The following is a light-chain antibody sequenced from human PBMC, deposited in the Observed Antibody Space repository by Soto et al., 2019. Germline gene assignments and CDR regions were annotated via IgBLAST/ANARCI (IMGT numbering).Light chain of an antibody. J-gene: IGKJ4*01. CDR2: WAS. V-gene: IGKV4-1*01. Sequence: DIVMTQSPDSLAVSLGERATINCKSSQSVLYSSNNKNYLAWYQQKPGQPPKVLIYWASTRESGVPDRFSGSGSETDFTLTISSLQAEDVAVYYCQQYYTTPLTFGGGTKVEIK. CDR1: QSVLYSSNNKNY. CDR3: QQYYTTPLT.